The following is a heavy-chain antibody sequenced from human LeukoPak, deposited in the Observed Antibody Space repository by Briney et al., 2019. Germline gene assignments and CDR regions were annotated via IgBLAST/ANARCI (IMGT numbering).Heavy chain of an antibody. CDR1: GYTFTSYD. CDR2: MNPNSGNT. D-gene: IGHD6-13*01. J-gene: IGHJ3*02. Sequence: ASVKVSCKASGYTFTSYDINWVRQATGQGLEWMGWMNPNSGNTGYAQKFQGRVTMTRNTSISTAYMELSSLRSEDTAVYYCARGHQQVASFDIWGQGTMVTVSS. V-gene: IGHV1-8*01. CDR3: ARGHQQVASFDI.